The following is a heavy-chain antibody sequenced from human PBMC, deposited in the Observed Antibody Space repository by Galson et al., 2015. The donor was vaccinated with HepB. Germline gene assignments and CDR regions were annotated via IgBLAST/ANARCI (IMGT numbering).Heavy chain of an antibody. D-gene: IGHD6-13*01. V-gene: IGHV3-30*04. CDR1: GFTFSSYA. CDR3: ARDYASSWYFNHYYGMDV. Sequence: SLRLSCAASGFTFSSYAMRWVRQAPGKGLEWVAVISYDGSNKYYADSVKGRFTISRDNSKNTLYLQMNSLRAEDTAVCYCARDYASSWYFNHYYGMDVWGQGTTVTVSS. J-gene: IGHJ6*02. CDR2: ISYDGSNK.